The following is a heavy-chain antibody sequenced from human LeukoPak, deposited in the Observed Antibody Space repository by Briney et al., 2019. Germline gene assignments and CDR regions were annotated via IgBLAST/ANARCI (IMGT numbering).Heavy chain of an antibody. J-gene: IGHJ4*02. Sequence: GGSLRLSCAASGFTFDDYAMHWVRQAPGKGLEWVSGISWNSGSIGYADSVKGRFTISRDNAKNSLYLQMNSLRAEDTALYYCAKDSSLYSSGWSYFDYWGQGTLVTVSS. D-gene: IGHD6-19*01. V-gene: IGHV3-9*01. CDR2: ISWNSGSI. CDR1: GFTFDDYA. CDR3: AKDSSLYSSGWSYFDY.